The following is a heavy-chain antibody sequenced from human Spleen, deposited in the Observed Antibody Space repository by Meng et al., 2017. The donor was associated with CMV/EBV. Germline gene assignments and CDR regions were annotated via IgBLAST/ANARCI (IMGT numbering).Heavy chain of an antibody. V-gene: IGHV1-18*01. D-gene: IGHD1-1*01. CDR2: ISPYNGNR. CDR1: GYTFINFG. CDR3: ARDRYNWDFDY. Sequence: SCKAYGYTFINFGFPWARQAPGQGLQWMGWISPYNGNRKYEKSLQGRVTLTTDTSTRTAYMELRSLRSDDTAVYYCARDRYNWDFDYWGQGTLVTVSS. J-gene: IGHJ4*02.